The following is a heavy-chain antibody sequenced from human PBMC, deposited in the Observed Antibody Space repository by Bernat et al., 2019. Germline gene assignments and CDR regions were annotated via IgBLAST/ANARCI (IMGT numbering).Heavy chain of an antibody. CDR3: ASTVGSWYGSDYYFDY. Sequence: QVQLVQSGAEVKKPGSSVKVSCKASGGTFSSYAISWVRQAPGQGLEWMGGIIPIFGTANYAQKFQGRVTITADESTSTAYMELSSLRSEDTAVYYCASTVGSWYGSDYYFDYWGQGTLVTVSS. CDR2: IIPIFGTA. J-gene: IGHJ4*02. V-gene: IGHV1-69*01. CDR1: GGTFSSYA. D-gene: IGHD6-13*01.